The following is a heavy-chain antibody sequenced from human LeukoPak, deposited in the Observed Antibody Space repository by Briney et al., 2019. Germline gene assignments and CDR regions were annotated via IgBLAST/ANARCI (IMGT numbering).Heavy chain of an antibody. Sequence: SETLSLTCTVSGGSISSYYWSWIRQPPGKGLEWSGYIYYSGSTNYNPSLKSRVTISVDTSKNQFSLKLSSVTAADTAVYYCARNQPDTAMVWWAFDIWGQGTMVTVSS. V-gene: IGHV4-59*01. CDR2: IYYSGST. D-gene: IGHD5-18*01. CDR1: GGSISSYY. J-gene: IGHJ3*02. CDR3: ARNQPDTAMVWWAFDI.